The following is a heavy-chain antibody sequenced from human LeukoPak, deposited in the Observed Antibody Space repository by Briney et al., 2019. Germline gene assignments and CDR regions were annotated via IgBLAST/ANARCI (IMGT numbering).Heavy chain of an antibody. D-gene: IGHD3-3*01. Sequence: GGSLRLSCTASEFSFSDYPMSWFRQAPGKGLEWVGFIRNKASGGTTEYAASVKGRFTISRDDSKSIAYLQMNSLKTEDTAVHYCTRDDFWSGYYPPRDYWGQGTLVTVSS. V-gene: IGHV3-49*03. CDR2: IRNKASGGTT. CDR3: TRDDFWSGYYPPRDY. J-gene: IGHJ4*02. CDR1: EFSFSDYP.